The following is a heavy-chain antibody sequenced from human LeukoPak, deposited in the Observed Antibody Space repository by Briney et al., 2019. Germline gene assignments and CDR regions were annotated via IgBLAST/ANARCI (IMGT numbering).Heavy chain of an antibody. CDR2: INHSGST. CDR1: GGSISSSSYY. D-gene: IGHD6-13*01. J-gene: IGHJ6*03. Sequence: SETLSLTCTVSGGSISSSSYYWSWIRQPPGKGLEWIGEINHSGSTNYNPSLKSRVTISVDTSKNQFSLKLSSVTAADTAVYYCAIQGGIAGSYYYYYYMDVWGKGTTVTVSS. CDR3: AIQGGIAGSYYYYYYMDV. V-gene: IGHV4-39*07.